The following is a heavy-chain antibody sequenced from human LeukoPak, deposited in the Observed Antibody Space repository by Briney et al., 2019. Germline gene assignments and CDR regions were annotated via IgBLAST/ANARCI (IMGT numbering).Heavy chain of an antibody. CDR3: ARWTTVTRAFDY. CDR2: HSHSGSA. CDR1: GASINSDTYY. V-gene: IGHV4-39*07. Sequence: SETLSLTCTVSGASINSDTYYWGWIRQPPEKGLEWIGTHSHSGSAYYNPSLKSRVTMSVDTSKNHFSLTLTSVTAADTAVYYCARWTTVTRAFDYWGQGTLVTVSS. J-gene: IGHJ4*02. D-gene: IGHD4-11*01.